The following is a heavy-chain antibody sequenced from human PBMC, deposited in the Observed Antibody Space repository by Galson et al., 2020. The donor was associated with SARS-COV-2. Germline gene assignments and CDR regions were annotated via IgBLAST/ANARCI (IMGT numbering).Heavy chain of an antibody. V-gene: IGHV3-9*01. Sequence: SCGGSGSPFSESAMHWVRQATGKGLEWVSYISWNSGALDDADSVKGRFTISRDNAKSLLYLEMNGLRREDTAIYYCAKGGRFDYGDQVDYYALDVWGQGTTVIVSS. CDR1: GSPFSESA. CDR2: ISWNSGAL. J-gene: IGHJ6*02. D-gene: IGHD4-17*01. CDR3: AKGGRFDYGDQVDYYALDV.